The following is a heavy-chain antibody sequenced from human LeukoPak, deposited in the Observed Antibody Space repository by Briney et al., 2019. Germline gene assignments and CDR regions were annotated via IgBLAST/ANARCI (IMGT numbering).Heavy chain of an antibody. J-gene: IGHJ4*02. Sequence: PGGSLRLSCAASGFTFSSYAMSWVRQAPGKGLEWVSAISGSGGSTYYADSMKGRFTISRDNSKNTLYLQMNSLRAEDTAVYYCAKFQWELLTFDYWGQGTLVTVSS. V-gene: IGHV3-23*01. CDR3: AKFQWELLTFDY. CDR1: GFTFSSYA. D-gene: IGHD1-26*01. CDR2: ISGSGGST.